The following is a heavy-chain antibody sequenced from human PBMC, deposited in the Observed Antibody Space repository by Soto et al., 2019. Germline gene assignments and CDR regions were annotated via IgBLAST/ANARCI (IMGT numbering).Heavy chain of an antibody. Sequence: LRLSCAASGFTFTRYSMNWVRQAPGKGLEWVSSISSTTNYIYYGDSMKGRFTISRDNAKNSLYLEMNSLRAEDTAVYYCARESEDLTSNFDCWGQGTPATVCS. J-gene: IGHJ4*02. CDR2: ISSTTNYI. V-gene: IGHV3-21*06. CDR1: GFTFTRYS. CDR3: ARESEDLTSNFDC.